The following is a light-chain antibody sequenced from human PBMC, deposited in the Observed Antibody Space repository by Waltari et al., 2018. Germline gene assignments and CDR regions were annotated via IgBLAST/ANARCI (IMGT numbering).Light chain of an antibody. J-gene: IGKJ1*01. Sequence: TWPASQSISSLLAWYQQKPGKAPKLLIYKASSLESGVPSRFSGSGSGTEFTLTISSLQPDDFATYYCQQYNSYPWTFGQGTKVEIK. CDR1: QSISSL. V-gene: IGKV1-5*03. CDR2: KAS. CDR3: QQYNSYPWT.